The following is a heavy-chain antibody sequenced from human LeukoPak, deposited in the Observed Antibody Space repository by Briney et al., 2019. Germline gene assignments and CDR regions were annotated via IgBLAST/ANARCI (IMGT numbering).Heavy chain of an antibody. CDR1: GFTFSSYG. D-gene: IGHD4-11*01. J-gene: IGHJ4*02. V-gene: IGHV3-30*02. Sequence: GGSLRLSCAASGFTFSSYGMHLVRQAPGKGLEWVAFIRYDGSNKYYADSVKGRFTISRDNSKNTLYLQMNSLRAEDTAVYYCAKGQRTTVTTWAYYFDYWGQGTLVTVSS. CDR2: IRYDGSNK. CDR3: AKGQRTTVTTWAYYFDY.